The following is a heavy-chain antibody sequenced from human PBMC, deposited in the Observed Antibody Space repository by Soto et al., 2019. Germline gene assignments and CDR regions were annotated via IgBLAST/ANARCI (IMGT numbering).Heavy chain of an antibody. J-gene: IGHJ6*02. CDR1: GFTFSSYG. V-gene: IGHV3-30*18. CDR2: ISYDGSNK. CDR3: AKAYYDFWSGYYTACLYYGMDV. D-gene: IGHD3-3*01. Sequence: QVQLVESGGGVVQPGRSLRLSCAASGFTFSSYGMHWVRQAPGKGLEWVAVISYDGSNKYYADSVKGRFTISRDNSKNTLYLLMNSLRAEDTAVYYCAKAYYDFWSGYYTACLYYGMDVWGQGTTVTVS.